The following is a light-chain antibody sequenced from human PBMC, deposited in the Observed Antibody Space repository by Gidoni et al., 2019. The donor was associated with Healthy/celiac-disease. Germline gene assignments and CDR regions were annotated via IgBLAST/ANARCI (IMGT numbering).Light chain of an antibody. CDR1: QSISSY. Sequence: DIQMTQSPSSLPASVGDRVTITCRASQSISSYLNWYQQKPGKAPKLLIYAASSLQSGVPSRFSGSGSGTDFTLTISSLQPEDFATYYCQQSYSTPHTFGRXTKLEIK. V-gene: IGKV1-39*01. CDR3: QQSYSTPHT. J-gene: IGKJ2*01. CDR2: AAS.